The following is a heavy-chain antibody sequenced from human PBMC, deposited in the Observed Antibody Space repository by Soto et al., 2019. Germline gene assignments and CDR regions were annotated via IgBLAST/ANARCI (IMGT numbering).Heavy chain of an antibody. Sequence: SVKVSCKASGGTFSSYAISWVRQAPGQGLEWMGGIIPIFGTANYAQKFQGRVTITADESTSTAYMELSSLRSEDTAVYYCARDAGYYGSGSYTWFDPWGQGTLVTVSS. CDR1: GGTFSSYA. CDR2: IIPIFGTA. V-gene: IGHV1-69*13. J-gene: IGHJ5*02. D-gene: IGHD3-10*01. CDR3: ARDAGYYGSGSYTWFDP.